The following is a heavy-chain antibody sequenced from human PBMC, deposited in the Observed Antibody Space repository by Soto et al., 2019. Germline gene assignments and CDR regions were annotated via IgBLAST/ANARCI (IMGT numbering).Heavy chain of an antibody. V-gene: IGHV1-69*02. CDR3: ARSRCGGDWYILLDY. D-gene: IGHD2-21*02. Sequence: QVQLVQSGAEVKKPGSSVKVSCKASGGTFSSYTISWVRQAPGQGLEWMGRIIPILGIANYAQKFQGRVTITADKSTSTAYRELSSLRSEDTAVYYCARSRCGGDWYILLDYWGQGTLVTVSS. J-gene: IGHJ4*02. CDR2: IIPILGIA. CDR1: GGTFSSYT.